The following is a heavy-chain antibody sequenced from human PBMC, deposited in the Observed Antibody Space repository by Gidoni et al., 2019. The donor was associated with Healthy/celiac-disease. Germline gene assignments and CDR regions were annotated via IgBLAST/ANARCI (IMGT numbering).Heavy chain of an antibody. CDR2: ISSISSYI. CDR1: GFTFSSYS. Sequence: EVQLVESGGGLVKPGGSLSLSCAASGFTFSSYSMNWVRQAPGKGLGWVSSISSISSYIYYADSVKGRFTSSRDNAKNSLYLQMNSLRAEDTAVYYCARDGGGGYSTPPGDYWGQGTLVTVSS. D-gene: IGHD6-13*01. CDR3: ARDGGGGYSTPPGDY. V-gene: IGHV3-21*01. J-gene: IGHJ4*02.